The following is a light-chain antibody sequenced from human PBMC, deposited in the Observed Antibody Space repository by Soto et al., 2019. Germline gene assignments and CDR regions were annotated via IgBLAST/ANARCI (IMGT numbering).Light chain of an antibody. Sequence: QSALTQPASVSGSPGQSITISCTGTSSDVGGYNYVSWYQQYPGKAPKLMIYHVSNRPSGVSNRFSGSKSGNSASLTISGLQAEDEADYYCSSYTSTSTYVFGTGTKLIVL. CDR2: HVS. CDR1: SSDVGGYNY. V-gene: IGLV2-14*01. J-gene: IGLJ1*01. CDR3: SSYTSTSTYV.